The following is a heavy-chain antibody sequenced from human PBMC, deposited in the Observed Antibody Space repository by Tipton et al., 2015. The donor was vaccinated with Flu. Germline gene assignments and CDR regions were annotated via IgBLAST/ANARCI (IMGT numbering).Heavy chain of an antibody. CDR1: GGTFSSYA. D-gene: IGHD5-18*01. CDR2: IIPIFGTA. J-gene: IGHJ6*02. Sequence: QMQLVQSGAEVKKPGSSVKVSCKASGGTFSSYAISWVRQAPGQGLEWMGGIIPIFGTANYAQKFQGRVTITADESTSTAYMELSSLRSEDTAVYYCARPISRGYSYGTYYYYGMDVWGQGTTVTVSS. CDR3: ARPISRGYSYGTYYYYGMDV. V-gene: IGHV1-69*01.